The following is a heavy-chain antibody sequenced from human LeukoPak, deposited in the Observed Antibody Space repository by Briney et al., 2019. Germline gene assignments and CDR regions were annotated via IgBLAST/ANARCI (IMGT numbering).Heavy chain of an antibody. CDR3: AGYYGSGSYVTGGMDV. CDR1: GLTFSSYE. CDR2: ISTGGSTT. Sequence: PGGSLRLSCAASGLTFSSYEMSWVRQAPGKGLEWLSYISTGGSTTHHADSVKGRFTMSRDNVKNSLYLQMNSLRAEDTAVYYCAGYYGSGSYVTGGMDVWGQGTTVTVSS. J-gene: IGHJ6*02. D-gene: IGHD3-10*01. V-gene: IGHV3-48*03.